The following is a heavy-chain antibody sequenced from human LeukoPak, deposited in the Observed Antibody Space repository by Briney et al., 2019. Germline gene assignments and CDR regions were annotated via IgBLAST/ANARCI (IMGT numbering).Heavy chain of an antibody. CDR2: ISSSSSYI. D-gene: IGHD5-18*01. CDR3: ARDQADTAMVPPYFDY. CDR1: GFTFSSYS. Sequence: GGSLRLSCAASGFTFSSYSMNWVRQAPGKGLEWVSSISSSSSYIYYADSVKGRFTISRDNAKNSLYLQMNSLRAGDTAVYYCARDQADTAMVPPYFDYWGQGTLVTVSS. J-gene: IGHJ4*02. V-gene: IGHV3-21*01.